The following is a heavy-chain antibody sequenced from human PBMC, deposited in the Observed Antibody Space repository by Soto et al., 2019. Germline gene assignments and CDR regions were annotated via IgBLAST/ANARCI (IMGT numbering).Heavy chain of an antibody. CDR1: GFTFSSYG. CDR2: ISYDGSNK. V-gene: IGHV3-30*18. CDR3: AKDHLRRARAYGMDV. J-gene: IGHJ6*04. Sequence: QVQLVESGGGVVQPGRSLRLSCAASGFTFSSYGMHWVRQAPGKGLEWVAVISYDGSNKYYADSVKGRFTISRDKSKNTLYLQINCLRAEDTAVYYCAKDHLRRARAYGMDVWGKGTTVTVSS.